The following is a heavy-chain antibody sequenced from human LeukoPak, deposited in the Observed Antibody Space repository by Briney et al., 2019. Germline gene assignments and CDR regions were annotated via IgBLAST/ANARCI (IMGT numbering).Heavy chain of an antibody. D-gene: IGHD5-18*01. CDR3: ARIEDVTRGYNHAYYFDY. J-gene: IGHJ4*02. Sequence: SETLSLTCTVSGGSISSDYWNWIRQPPGKGLEWIGNIFHNGNTYYNPSLKSRVTMSIDTSKKQFSLKLRTATAADTAVYYCARIEDVTRGYNHAYYFDYWGQGTLVTVSS. CDR1: GGSISSDY. V-gene: IGHV4-59*04. CDR2: IFHNGNT.